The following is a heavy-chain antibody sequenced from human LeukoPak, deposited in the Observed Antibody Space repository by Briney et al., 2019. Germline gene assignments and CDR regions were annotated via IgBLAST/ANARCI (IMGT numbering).Heavy chain of an antibody. CDR2: IYYSGST. J-gene: IGHJ5*02. CDR3: ARRVGYDYVWGSYRNWFDP. D-gene: IGHD3-16*01. CDR1: GGSFSSYY. V-gene: IGHV4-39*01. Sequence: PSETLSLTCAVYGGSFSSYYWGWIRQPPGKGLEWIGSIYYSGSTYYNPSLKSRVTISVDTSKNQFSLKLSSVTAADTAVYYCARRVGYDYVWGSYRNWFDPWGQGTLVTVSS.